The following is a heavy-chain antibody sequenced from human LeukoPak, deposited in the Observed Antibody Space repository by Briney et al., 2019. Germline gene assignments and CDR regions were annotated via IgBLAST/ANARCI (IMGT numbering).Heavy chain of an antibody. CDR1: GFTFSSYA. CDR2: ISGSGGST. V-gene: IGHV3-23*01. CDR3: AKDSRVTMIVVVITADGGMDV. J-gene: IGHJ6*02. D-gene: IGHD3-22*01. Sequence: GGSLRLSCAASGFTFSSYAMSWVRQAPGKGLEWVSAISGSGGSTYYADSVKGRFTISRDNSKNTLYLQMNSLRAEDTAVYYCAKDSRVTMIVVVITADGGMDVWGQGTTVTVSS.